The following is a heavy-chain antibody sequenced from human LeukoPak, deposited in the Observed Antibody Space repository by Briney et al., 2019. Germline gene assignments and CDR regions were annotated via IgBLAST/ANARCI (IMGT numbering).Heavy chain of an antibody. Sequence: RASVKVSCKASGYTFTSYYMHWVRQAPGQGLEWMGIMHPSGGSTSCAQKFQGRVTMTRDTSTSTVDMELSSLRSEDTAVYYCAREPLPGGSGSYYRYGMDVWGQGTTVTVSS. CDR1: GYTFTSYY. J-gene: IGHJ6*02. V-gene: IGHV1-46*01. CDR3: AREPLPGGSGSYYRYGMDV. CDR2: MHPSGGST. D-gene: IGHD3-10*01.